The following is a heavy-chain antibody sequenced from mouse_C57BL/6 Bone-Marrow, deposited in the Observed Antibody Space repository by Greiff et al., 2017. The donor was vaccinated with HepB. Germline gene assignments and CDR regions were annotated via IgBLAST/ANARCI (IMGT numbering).Heavy chain of an antibody. J-gene: IGHJ1*03. CDR1: GFTFSNYW. V-gene: IGHV6-3*01. CDR3: THSYYYGSSPSYWYFDV. D-gene: IGHD1-1*01. Sequence: EVQVVESGGGLVQPGGSMKLSCVASGFTFSNYWMNWVRQSPEKGLEWVAQIRLKSDNYATHYAESVKGRFTISRDDSKSSVYLQMNNLRAEDTGIYYCTHSYYYGSSPSYWYFDVWGTGTTVTVSS. CDR2: IRLKSDNYAT.